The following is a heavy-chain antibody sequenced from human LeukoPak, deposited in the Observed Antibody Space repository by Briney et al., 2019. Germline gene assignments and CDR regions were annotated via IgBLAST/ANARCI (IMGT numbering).Heavy chain of an antibody. CDR2: TGVSGTYT. V-gene: IGHV3-23*01. Sequence: PGGSLRLSCVGSQFTFATYAMTWVRLTPGKGLEWVSSTGVSGTYTNYADSVRGRFTVSRDNSKNTLYLQMNSLRAEDTGVYYCGRDPNGDYVGAFEFWGQGTLVSVSA. D-gene: IGHD4-17*01. CDR3: GRDPNGDYVGAFEF. CDR1: QFTFATYA. J-gene: IGHJ3*01.